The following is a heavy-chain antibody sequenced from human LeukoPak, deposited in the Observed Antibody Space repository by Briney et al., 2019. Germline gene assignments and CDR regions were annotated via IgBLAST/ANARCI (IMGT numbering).Heavy chain of an antibody. V-gene: IGHV4-34*01. CDR2: INHSGST. CDR3: ARGLRSGSPDY. Sequence: SETLSLTCAVYGGSFSGYYWSWIRQPPGKGLEWIGEINHSGSTNYNPSLKSRVTISVDTSKNQFSLKLSSVTAADTAVYYCARGLRSGSPDYWGQGTLVTVS. CDR1: GGSFSGYY. J-gene: IGHJ4*02. D-gene: IGHD3-10*01.